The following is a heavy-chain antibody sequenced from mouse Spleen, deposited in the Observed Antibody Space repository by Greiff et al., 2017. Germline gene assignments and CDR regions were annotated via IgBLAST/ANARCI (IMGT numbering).Heavy chain of an antibody. CDR1: GFNIKDTY. CDR2: IDPANGNT. D-gene: IGHD2-4*01. J-gene: IGHJ4*01. CDR3: ARANDYDGYYAMGY. Sequence: EVQLQQSGAELVKPGASVKLSCTASGFNIKDTYMHWVKQRPEQGLEWIGRIDPANGNTKYDPKFQGKATITADTSSNTAYLQLSSLTSEDTAVYYCARANDYDGYYAMGYWGQRASVTVSS. V-gene: IGHV14-3*02.